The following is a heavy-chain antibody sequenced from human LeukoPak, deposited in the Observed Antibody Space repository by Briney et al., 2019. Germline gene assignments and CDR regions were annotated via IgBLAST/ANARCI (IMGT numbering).Heavy chain of an antibody. CDR2: ISSSTYI. J-gene: IGHJ4*02. CDR1: GFTFSSYT. Sequence: KTGGSLRLSCAASGFTFSSYTMNWVRQAPGKGLEWVSSISSSTYINYADSVKGRFTISRDNAKNSLYLQMNSLRAEDTAVYYCARDRSPGNFDYWGQGTLVTVSS. CDR3: ARDRSPGNFDY. V-gene: IGHV3-21*01. D-gene: IGHD3-10*01.